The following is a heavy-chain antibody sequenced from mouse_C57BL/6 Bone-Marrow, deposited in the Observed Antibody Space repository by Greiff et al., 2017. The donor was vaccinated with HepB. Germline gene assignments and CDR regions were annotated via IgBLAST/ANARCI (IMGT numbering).Heavy chain of an antibody. CDR2: IDPENGDT. CDR1: GFNIKDDS. J-gene: IGHJ3*01. Sequence: VQLQQSGAELVRPGASVKLSCTASGFNIKDDSMHWVKQKPEQGLEWIGWIDPENGDTEYASKFQGKATITADTSSNTAYLQLSSLTSEDTAVYYCTTHYGSSYLFAYWGQGTLVTVSA. CDR3: TTHYGSSYLFAY. D-gene: IGHD1-1*01. V-gene: IGHV14-4*01.